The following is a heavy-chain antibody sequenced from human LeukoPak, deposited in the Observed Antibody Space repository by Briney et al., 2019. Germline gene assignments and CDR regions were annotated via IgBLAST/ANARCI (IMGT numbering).Heavy chain of an antibody. CDR2: IIPIFGTA. J-gene: IGHJ4*02. D-gene: IGHD3-3*01. Sequence: GASVKVSCKASGGTFSSYAISWVRQAPGQGLEWMGGIIPIFGTANYAQKFQGRVTITADESTSTAYMELSSLRSEDTAVYYCARGCITIFGVAKTAFDYWGQGTLVTVSS. V-gene: IGHV1-69*13. CDR3: ARGCITIFGVAKTAFDY. CDR1: GGTFSSYA.